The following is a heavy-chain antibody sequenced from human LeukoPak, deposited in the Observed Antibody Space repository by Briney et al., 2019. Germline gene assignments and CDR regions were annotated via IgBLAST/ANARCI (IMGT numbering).Heavy chain of an antibody. CDR2: IYYSGST. J-gene: IGHJ3*02. Sequence: SETLSLTCTVSGGSISSSSYYWGWIRQPPGKGLEWIGSIYYSGSTYYNPSLKSRVTISVDTSENQFSLKLGSVTAADTAVYYCARDRPPGIAVAGTGFEAFDIWGQGTMVTVSS. D-gene: IGHD6-19*01. CDR1: GGSISSSSYY. V-gene: IGHV4-39*07. CDR3: ARDRPPGIAVAGTGFEAFDI.